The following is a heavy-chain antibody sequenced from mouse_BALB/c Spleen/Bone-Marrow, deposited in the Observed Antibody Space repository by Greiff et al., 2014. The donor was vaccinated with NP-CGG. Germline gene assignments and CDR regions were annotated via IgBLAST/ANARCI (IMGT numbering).Heavy chain of an antibody. Sequence: EVKLVESGAELVGPGALVKLSCKASGFNIKDYYMHWVKQRPEQGLEWIGWIDPENGNTIYDPKFQGKASITADTSSNTAYLQLSSLTSEDTAVYYCAGGNYRFAYWGQGTLVTVSA. CDR3: AGGNYRFAY. CDR2: IDPENGNT. CDR1: GFNIKDYY. D-gene: IGHD2-1*01. J-gene: IGHJ3*01. V-gene: IGHV14-1*02.